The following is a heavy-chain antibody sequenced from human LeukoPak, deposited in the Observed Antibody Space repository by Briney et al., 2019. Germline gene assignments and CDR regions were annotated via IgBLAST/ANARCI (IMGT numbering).Heavy chain of an antibody. CDR3: ARDLHDILTGDGPYYFDY. D-gene: IGHD3-9*01. V-gene: IGHV4-4*07. Sequence: PSETLSLTCTVSGGSISSYYWSWIRQPAGKGLEWIGRIYTSGSTNYNPSLKSRVTMSVDTSKNQFSLKLSSVTAADTAVYYCARDLHDILTGDGPYYFDYWGQGTLVTVSS. CDR1: GGSISSYY. J-gene: IGHJ4*02. CDR2: IYTSGST.